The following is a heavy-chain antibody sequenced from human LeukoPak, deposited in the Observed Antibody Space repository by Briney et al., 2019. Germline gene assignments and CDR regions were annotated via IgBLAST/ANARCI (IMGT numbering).Heavy chain of an antibody. V-gene: IGHV4-61*02. CDR2: IYTSGST. CDR3: ARVTTGGYYNY. Sequence: SETLSLTCTVSGGSISSGSYYWSWTRQPAGKGLEWIGRIYTSGSTNYNPSLKSRVTISLDTSENHFSLKLSSVTAADTAVYYCARVTTGGYYNYWGQGTLVTVSS. J-gene: IGHJ4*02. CDR1: GGSISSGSYY. D-gene: IGHD3-22*01.